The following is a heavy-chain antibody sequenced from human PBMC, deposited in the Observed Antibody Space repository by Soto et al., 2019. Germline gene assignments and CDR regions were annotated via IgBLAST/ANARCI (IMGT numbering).Heavy chain of an antibody. CDR2: INPSGGST. CDR1: GYTFTRYY. Sequence: ASVKVSCKASGYTFTRYYMHWGRQAPGQGLEWMGIINPSGGSTSYAQKFQGRVTMTRDTSTSTVYMELSSLRSEDTAVYYCARASLVLRFLEWLSHFDYWGQGTLVTVSS. J-gene: IGHJ4*02. CDR3: ARASLVLRFLEWLSHFDY. D-gene: IGHD3-3*01. V-gene: IGHV1-46*01.